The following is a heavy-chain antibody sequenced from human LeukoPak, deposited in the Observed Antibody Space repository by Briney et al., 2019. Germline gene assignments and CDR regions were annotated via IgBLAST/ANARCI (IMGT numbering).Heavy chain of an antibody. D-gene: IGHD3-10*02. CDR3: AELGITMIGGV. J-gene: IGHJ6*04. CDR1: GFTFRRYG. V-gene: IGHV3-48*03. Sequence: QSGGSLRLSCAASGFTFRRYGMNWVRQAPGKGLEWVSYISSSGSTIYYADSVKGRFTISRDNAKNSLYLQMNSLRAEDTAVYYCAELGITMIGGVWGKGTTVTISS. CDR2: ISSSGSTI.